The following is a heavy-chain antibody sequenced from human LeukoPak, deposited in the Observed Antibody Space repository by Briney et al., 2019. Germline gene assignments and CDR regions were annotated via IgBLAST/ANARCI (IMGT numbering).Heavy chain of an antibody. CDR1: GYSVTELS. V-gene: IGHV1-24*01. CDR2: FDPEEAKM. D-gene: IGHD3-3*01. Sequence: GASVKVSCKVSGYSVTELSMQWVRQAPGKGLECLGGFDPEEAKMVYAQKFQGRVTMTEDTSTDTAYKELRGLTSEDTAVYYCATRSGDFWSGYVDWGQGTLVAVSS. CDR3: ATRSGDFWSGYVD. J-gene: IGHJ4*02.